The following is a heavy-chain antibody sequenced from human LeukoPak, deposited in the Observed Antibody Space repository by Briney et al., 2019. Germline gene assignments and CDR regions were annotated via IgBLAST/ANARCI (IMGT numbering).Heavy chain of an antibody. V-gene: IGHV4-34*01. CDR3: ARGRGRDSSGYYSMGDY. J-gene: IGHJ4*02. D-gene: IGHD3-22*01. Sequence: SETLSLTCAVYGGSFSGYYWSWIRQPPGKGLEWIGEINHSGSTNYNPSLKSRVTISVDTSKNQFSLKLSSVTAADTAVYYCARGRGRDSSGYYSMGDYWGQGTLVTVSS. CDR2: INHSGST. CDR1: GGSFSGYY.